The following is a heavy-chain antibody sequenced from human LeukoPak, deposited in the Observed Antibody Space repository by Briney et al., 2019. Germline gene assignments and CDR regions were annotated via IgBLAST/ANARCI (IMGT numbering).Heavy chain of an antibody. V-gene: IGHV3-30*02. J-gene: IGHJ6*03. CDR3: AGSSGYHVNYYYYYMDV. CDR1: GFTFSSYG. Sequence: PGGSLRLSCAASGFTFSSYGMHWVRQAPGKGLEWVAFIRYDGSNKYYADSVKGRFTISRDNSKNTLYLQMNSLRAEDTAVYYCAGSSGYHVNYYYYYMDVWGKGTTVTISS. D-gene: IGHD3-22*01. CDR2: IRYDGSNK.